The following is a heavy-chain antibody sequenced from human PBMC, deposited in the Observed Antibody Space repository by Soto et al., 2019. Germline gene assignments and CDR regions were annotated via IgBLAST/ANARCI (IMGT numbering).Heavy chain of an antibody. Sequence: ASVKVSFKASGYTFTSYAMHWVRQAPGQRLEWMGWINAGNGNTKYSQKFQGRVTITRDTSASTAYMELSSLRSEDTAVYYCARDIVVVTGDWFEPWGQGTLVTVSS. J-gene: IGHJ5*02. CDR3: ARDIVVVTGDWFEP. D-gene: IGHD2-2*01. V-gene: IGHV1-3*01. CDR2: INAGNGNT. CDR1: GYTFTSYA.